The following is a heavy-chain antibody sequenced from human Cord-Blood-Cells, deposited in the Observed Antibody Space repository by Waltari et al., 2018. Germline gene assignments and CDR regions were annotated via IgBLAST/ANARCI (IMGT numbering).Heavy chain of an antibody. J-gene: IGHJ3*02. V-gene: IGHV1-69*01. CDR2: SSPILGTG. D-gene: IGHD7-27*01. CDR3: ARGLTGDAFDI. Sequence: QVQLVQSGAEVKKPGSSVKVSCKASGGTFSSYALSWVRQAPGQGIEWMGGSSPILGTGNYAQEYQGRVTITADESTSTAYMELSSLRSEDTAVYYCARGLTGDAFDIWGQGTMVTVSS. CDR1: GGTFSSYA.